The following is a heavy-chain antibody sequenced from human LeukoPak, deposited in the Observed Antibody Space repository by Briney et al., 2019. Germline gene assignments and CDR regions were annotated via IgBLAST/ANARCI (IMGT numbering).Heavy chain of an antibody. CDR2: IYYSGSA. D-gene: IGHD4-17*01. J-gene: IGHJ5*02. CDR3: ARDLRGVTVTTMGGWFDP. V-gene: IGHV4-59*12. CDR1: GGSISSYY. Sequence: PSETLSLTCTVSGGSISSYYWSWIRQPPGKGLEWIGYIYYSGSANYNPSLKSRVTMSVDTSKNQFSLKLSSVTAADTAVYYCARDLRGVTVTTMGGWFDPWGQGTLVTVSS.